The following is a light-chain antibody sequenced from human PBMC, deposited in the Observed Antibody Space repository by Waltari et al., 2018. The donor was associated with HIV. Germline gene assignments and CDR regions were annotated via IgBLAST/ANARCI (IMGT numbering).Light chain of an antibody. Sequence: AGLSQPPSLSTGLGQTATLTCTGNSDNVGHQGAVWLQHHQGLPPRLLSHRNNNRPSDGSDRFSTATSGNTAFLTIRGLRSEDEADYFCSAWDSSLTGWIFGGGTQLAVL. CDR1: SDNVGHQG. CDR2: RNN. J-gene: IGLJ2*01. CDR3: SAWDSSLTGWI. V-gene: IGLV10-54*01.